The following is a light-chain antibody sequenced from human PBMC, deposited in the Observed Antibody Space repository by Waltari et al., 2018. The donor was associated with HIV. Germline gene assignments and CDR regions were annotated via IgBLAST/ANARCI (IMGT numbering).Light chain of an antibody. CDR1: QSLYNSNNKNS. V-gene: IGKV4-1*01. CDR2: GAS. Sequence: DIVMTQSPDSLDVSLGERATINCRSSQSLYNSNNKNSLAWYPQKPGQPSTWLIYGASTRSSGVPDRCTGRVSGTDFTLSISSLQAEDVAVYYCQQHDVSPYTFGQGTKV. J-gene: IGKJ2*01. CDR3: QQHDVSPYT.